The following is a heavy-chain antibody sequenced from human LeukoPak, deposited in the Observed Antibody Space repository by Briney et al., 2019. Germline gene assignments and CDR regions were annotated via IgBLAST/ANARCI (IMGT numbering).Heavy chain of an antibody. V-gene: IGHV3-72*01. Sequence: GASLRLSCEASGFTFSDLYMDWLSQAPGRGLEWIGRIRNKANSYTTEYAASVNGRFTFSRDDSKSSFYLQMNSLKTDDTALYYCSRLVGANNYILDVWGQGTTVTVSS. CDR1: GFTFSDLY. J-gene: IGHJ6*02. CDR2: IRNKANSYTT. D-gene: IGHD1-26*01. CDR3: SRLVGANNYILDV.